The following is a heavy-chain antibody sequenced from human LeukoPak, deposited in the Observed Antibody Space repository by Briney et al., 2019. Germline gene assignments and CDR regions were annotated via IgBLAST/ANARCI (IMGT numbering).Heavy chain of an antibody. CDR3: AKDRPPYHYDSSGYLDY. D-gene: IGHD3-22*01. Sequence: GGSLRLSCAVSGFTFSSYGMHWVRQAPGKGLEWVAFIRYDGSNKYYADSVKGRFTISRDNSKNTLYLQMNSLRAEDTAVYYCAKDRPPYHYDSSGYLDYWGQGTLVTVSS. CDR1: GFTFSSYG. V-gene: IGHV3-30*02. J-gene: IGHJ4*02. CDR2: IRYDGSNK.